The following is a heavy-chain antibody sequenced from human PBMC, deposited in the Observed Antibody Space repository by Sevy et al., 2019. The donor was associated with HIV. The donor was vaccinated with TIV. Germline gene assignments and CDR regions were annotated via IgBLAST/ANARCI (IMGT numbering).Heavy chain of an antibody. CDR2: FSFGCGEI. J-gene: IGHJ4*02. CDR1: GFTISKYS. CDR3: AREGCTKPHDY. D-gene: IGHD2-8*01. Sequence: GGSLRLSCAASGFTISKYSMSWVRQPPGKGLEWVSTFSFGCGEINYADSVKGRFTISRDNSKSSAYLQMNNLRPEDTAVYYCAREGCTKPHDYWGQGTLVTVSS. V-gene: IGHV3-23*01.